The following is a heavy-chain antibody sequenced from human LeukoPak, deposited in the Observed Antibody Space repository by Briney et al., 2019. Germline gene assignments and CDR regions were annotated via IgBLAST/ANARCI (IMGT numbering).Heavy chain of an antibody. V-gene: IGHV3-30-3*01. CDR1: GFTFSSYA. J-gene: IGHJ4*02. D-gene: IGHD6-13*01. CDR2: ISYDGSNK. CDR3: ARGGGEEQQLVGGY. Sequence: GGSLRLSCAASGFTFSSYAMHWVRQAPGKGLEWVAVISYDGSNKYYADSVKGRFTISRDNSKNTLYLQMNSLRAEDTAVYYCARGGGEEQQLVGGYWGQGTLVTVSS.